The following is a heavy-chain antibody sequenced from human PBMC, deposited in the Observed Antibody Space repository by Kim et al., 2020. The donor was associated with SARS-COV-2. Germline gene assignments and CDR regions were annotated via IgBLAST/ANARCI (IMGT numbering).Heavy chain of an antibody. CDR3: ARGPNYSPFDY. V-gene: IGHV3-11*04. D-gene: IGHD4-4*01. Sequence: YHADSVRGRLTIARDNDKNSLFLTMSSLRAEDTAVYYCARGPNYSPFDYWGQGTLVTVSS. J-gene: IGHJ4*02.